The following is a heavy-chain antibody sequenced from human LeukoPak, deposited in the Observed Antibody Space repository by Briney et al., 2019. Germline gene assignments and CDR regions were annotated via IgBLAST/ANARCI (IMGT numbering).Heavy chain of an antibody. CDR3: AKMPRGYSYDGYFDY. CDR1: GFTFSSYA. V-gene: IGHV3-23*01. D-gene: IGHD5-18*01. CDR2: ISGSGGST. J-gene: IGHJ4*02. Sequence: GGSLRLSCAASGFTFSSYAMSWVRQAPGKGLEWVSAISGSGGSTYYADSVKGRFTISRDNSKNKLYLQMNSLRAEDTAVYYCAKMPRGYSYDGYFDYWGQGTLVPVSS.